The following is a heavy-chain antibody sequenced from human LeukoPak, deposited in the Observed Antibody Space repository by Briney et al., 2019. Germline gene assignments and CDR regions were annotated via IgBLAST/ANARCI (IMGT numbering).Heavy chain of an antibody. J-gene: IGHJ4*02. D-gene: IGHD6-19*01. CDR2: ISSSGSSI. CDR1: GFSFSTHE. Sequence: GGSLRLSCADSGFSFSTHEMNWVRQAPGKGLEWVSYISSSGSSIHYADSVKGRFTISRDNAKNSLFLQMNSLRAEDTAVYYCARGGWFFEHWGQGTLVTVSS. V-gene: IGHV3-48*03. CDR3: ARGGWFFEH.